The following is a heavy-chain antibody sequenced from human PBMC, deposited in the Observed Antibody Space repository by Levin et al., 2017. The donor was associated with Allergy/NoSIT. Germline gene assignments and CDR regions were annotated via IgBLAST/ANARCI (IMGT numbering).Heavy chain of an antibody. CDR2: IWYDGSKK. V-gene: IGHV3-33*01. D-gene: IGHD1-14*01. Sequence: PGESLKISCAASGFTFSSYGMHWVRQAPGKGLEWVGVIWYDGSKKYYGDSVRGRFTISRDDSKSTVYLQLNSLRDDDTAVYHCAREILPLPGVFGTFDIWGQGTTVSVSS. CDR3: AREILPLPGVFGTFDI. J-gene: IGHJ3*02. CDR1: GFTFSSYG.